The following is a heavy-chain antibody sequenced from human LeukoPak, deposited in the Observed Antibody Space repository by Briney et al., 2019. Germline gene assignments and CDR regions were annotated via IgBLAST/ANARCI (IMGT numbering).Heavy chain of an antibody. Sequence: ASVKVSCKASGGTFSSYAISWVRQAPGQGLEWMGRINAGNGNTKYSQKFQGRVTMTRDTSISTAYMELSRLRSDDTAVFYCAREREALLWFGESSEAFDIWGQGTMVTVSS. J-gene: IGHJ3*02. CDR2: INAGNGNT. CDR3: AREREALLWFGESSEAFDI. D-gene: IGHD3-10*01. CDR1: GGTFSSYA. V-gene: IGHV1-18*01.